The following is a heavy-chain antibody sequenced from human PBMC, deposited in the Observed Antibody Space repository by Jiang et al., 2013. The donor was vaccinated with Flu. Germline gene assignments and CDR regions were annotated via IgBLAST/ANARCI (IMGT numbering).Heavy chain of an antibody. CDR1: GDSVSSDSGA. CDR2: TYYRSKWYN. V-gene: IGHV6-1*01. J-gene: IGHJ4*02. CDR3: ASGWAFNS. Sequence: SQTLSLTCAISGDSVSSDSGAWNWIRQSPSRGLEWLGRTYYRSKWYNDYAVSVKSRITINPDTSKNQFSLQLSSVTPGDTAVYYCASGWAFNSWGQGTLVTVSS. D-gene: IGHD1-26*01.